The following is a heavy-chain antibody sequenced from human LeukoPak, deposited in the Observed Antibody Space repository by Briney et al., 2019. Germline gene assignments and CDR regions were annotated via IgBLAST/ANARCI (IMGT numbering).Heavy chain of an antibody. CDR1: GGSISSYY. CDR3: ARIRYYYYMDV. CDR2: IYYSGST. Sequence: ETLSLTCTVSGGSISSYYWSWIRQPPGKGLEWIGYIYYSGSTNYNPSLKSRVTISVDTSKNQFSLKLSSVTAADTAVYYCARIRYYYYMDVWGKGTTVTVSS. J-gene: IGHJ6*03. V-gene: IGHV4-59*01.